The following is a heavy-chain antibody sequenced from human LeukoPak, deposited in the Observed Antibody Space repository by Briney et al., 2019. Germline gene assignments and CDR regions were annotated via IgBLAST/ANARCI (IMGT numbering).Heavy chain of an antibody. CDR3: ARDSALGYSYGYNAFDI. CDR2: ITAGNGNT. CDR1: GYNFSNYG. D-gene: IGHD5-18*01. J-gene: IGHJ3*02. V-gene: IGHV1-18*01. Sequence: ASVTVSCKASGYNFSNYGIGWVRQAPRKGLEGMGWITAGNGNTNYAQKVQGTVTMTTDTSTSTAYMELRSLRSDDTAVYFCARDSALGYSYGYNAFDIWGQGTMVTVSS.